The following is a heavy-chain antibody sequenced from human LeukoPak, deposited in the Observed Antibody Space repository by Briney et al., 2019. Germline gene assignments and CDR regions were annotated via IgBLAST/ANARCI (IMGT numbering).Heavy chain of an antibody. J-gene: IGHJ5*02. V-gene: IGHV4-34*01. CDR3: ARGRSMATYLRA. Sequence: SETLSLTCTVSGGSISGYYWNWIRQPPGKGLEWIGEINHSGSTNYNPSPKSRVTISVDTSKNQFSLKLSSVTAADTAVYYCARGRSMATYLRAWGQGTLVTVSS. D-gene: IGHD5-24*01. CDR2: INHSGST. CDR1: GGSISGYY.